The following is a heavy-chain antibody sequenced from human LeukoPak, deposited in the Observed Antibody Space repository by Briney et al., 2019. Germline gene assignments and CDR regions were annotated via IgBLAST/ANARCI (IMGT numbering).Heavy chain of an antibody. CDR1: GFTFSTYW. CDR2: IKEDGSEE. D-gene: IGHD2-15*01. J-gene: IGHJ2*01. V-gene: IGHV3-7*05. Sequence: GGSLRLSCTASGFTFSTYWMSWVRQTPEKGLEWVANIKEDGSEEVYVDSVKGRFTISRDNAKSSLYLQMNSLRTEDTAVYYCASPARYCSGGRCHFNGYFDLWGRGTLVTVSS. CDR3: ASPARYCSGGRCHFNGYFDL.